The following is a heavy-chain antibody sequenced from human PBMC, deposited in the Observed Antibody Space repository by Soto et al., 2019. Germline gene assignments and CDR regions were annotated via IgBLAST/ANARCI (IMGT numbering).Heavy chain of an antibody. J-gene: IGHJ6*03. Sequence: QVQLVESGGGLVKPGGSLRLSCAASGFTFSDYYMSWIRRAPGKGLEWVSYISSSGSTIYYADSVKGRFTISRDNAKKSLYLQMNSLRAEDTAVYYCARGLRDIAARPRNYYYYMDVWGKGTTVTVSS. CDR2: ISSSGSTI. CDR3: ARGLRDIAARPRNYYYYMDV. CDR1: GFTFSDYY. D-gene: IGHD6-6*01. V-gene: IGHV3-11*01.